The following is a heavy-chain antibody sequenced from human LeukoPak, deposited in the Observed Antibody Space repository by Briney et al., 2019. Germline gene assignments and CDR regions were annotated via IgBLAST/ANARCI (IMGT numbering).Heavy chain of an antibody. V-gene: IGHV3-23*01. Sequence: PPGGSLRLSCAASGFTFSSYAMSWVRQAPGKGLEWVSAISGSGGSTYYADSVKGRFTISRDNSKNTLFLQMNSLRAEDTAVYYCAKRTDYSNYGPFDYWGQGNLVTVSS. CDR1: GFTFSSYA. J-gene: IGHJ4*02. D-gene: IGHD4-11*01. CDR3: AKRTDYSNYGPFDY. CDR2: ISGSGGST.